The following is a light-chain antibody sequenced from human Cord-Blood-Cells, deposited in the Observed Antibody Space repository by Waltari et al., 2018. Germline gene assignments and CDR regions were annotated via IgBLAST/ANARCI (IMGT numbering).Light chain of an antibody. CDR3: CSYAGSYPYV. CDR2: DVS. V-gene: IGLV2-11*01. Sequence: QSALTQPRSVSGSPGQSVPISCTGTSSDVGGFNNFSWYQQHPGKAPKLMIYDVSKRPSGVPDRFSGSKSGNTASLTISGLQAEDEADYYCCSYAGSYPYVFGTGTKVTVL. J-gene: IGLJ1*01. CDR1: SSDVGGFNN.